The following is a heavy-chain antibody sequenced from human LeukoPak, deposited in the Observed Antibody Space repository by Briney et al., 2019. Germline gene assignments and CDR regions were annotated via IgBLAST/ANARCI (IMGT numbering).Heavy chain of an antibody. D-gene: IGHD3-16*01. Sequence: GESLKISCKHSEYSFPNYCIGWVRQMPGKGLEWMGIIYPDDSDTRYSPSFQGQVTISADKSISTAYLQWSSLKASDTAMYYCARSPSMIPDYWGQGTLVTVSS. CDR2: IYPDDSDT. CDR1: EYSFPNYC. J-gene: IGHJ4*02. CDR3: ARSPSMIPDY. V-gene: IGHV5-51*01.